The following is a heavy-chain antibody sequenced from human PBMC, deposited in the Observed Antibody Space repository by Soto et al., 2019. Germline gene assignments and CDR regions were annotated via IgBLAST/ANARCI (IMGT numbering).Heavy chain of an antibody. Sequence: EVQLVESGGGLVQPGGALRLSCAASGFTLSDRHINCVRQAPGKGLEWLGRTRKRSDSFITEYAASVKGRFTISRDGSKSLVFLQTNSLTTDDTAVYYCVGEWFYCFEDWGQGTLVTVSS. CDR1: GFTLSDRH. V-gene: IGHV3-72*01. CDR3: VGEWFYCFED. D-gene: IGHD3-16*01. CDR2: TRKRSDSFIT. J-gene: IGHJ4*02.